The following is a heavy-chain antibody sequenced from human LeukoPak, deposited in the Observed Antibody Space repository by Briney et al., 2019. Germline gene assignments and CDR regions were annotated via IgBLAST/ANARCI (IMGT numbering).Heavy chain of an antibody. CDR2: ISSSSSYI. Sequence: PGGSLRLSCAASGFTFSSYSMNWVRQAPGKGLEWVSSISSSSSYIYYADSVEGRFTISRDNAKNSLYLQMNSLRAEDTAVYYCARGPDVGAFDIWGQGTMVTVSS. CDR3: ARGPDVGAFDI. CDR1: GFTFSSYS. J-gene: IGHJ3*02. V-gene: IGHV3-21*01.